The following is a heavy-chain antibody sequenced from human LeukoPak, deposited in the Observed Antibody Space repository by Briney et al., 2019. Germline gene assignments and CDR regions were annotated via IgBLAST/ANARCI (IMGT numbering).Heavy chain of an antibody. V-gene: IGHV3-9*01. Sequence: GGSLRLSCAASGFTFYDYAMHWVRQAPGKGLEWVSGINWNSATIDYADSVKGRFTISRDNAKESVYLQIHSLRTEDTALYYCARGASQFDFWGRGTVVTVSS. CDR2: INWNSATI. CDR1: GFTFYDYA. J-gene: IGHJ4*02. CDR3: ARGASQFDF.